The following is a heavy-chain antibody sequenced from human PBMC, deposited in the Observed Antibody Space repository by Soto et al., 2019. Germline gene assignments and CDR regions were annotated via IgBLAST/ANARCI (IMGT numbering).Heavy chain of an antibody. CDR2: IIPILGIA. V-gene: IGHV1-69*08. D-gene: IGHD3-10*01. CDR3: AREEYYYGSGSFFTG. J-gene: IGHJ4*02. CDR1: GGTFSSYT. Sequence: QAQLVQSGAEVKKPGSSVKVSCKASGGTFSSYTISWVRQAPGQGLEWMGRIIPILGIANYAQKFQGRVMITADKSTSTAYMELSSLRSEDTAVYYCAREEYYYGSGSFFTGWGQGTLVTVSS.